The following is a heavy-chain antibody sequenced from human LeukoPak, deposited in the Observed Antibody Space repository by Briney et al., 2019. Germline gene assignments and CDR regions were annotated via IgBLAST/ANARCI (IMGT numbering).Heavy chain of an antibody. CDR2: IWYDGSNK. CDR1: GFTFSSYA. Sequence: GGSLRLSCAASGFTFSSYATHWVRQAPGKGLEWVAVIWYDGSNKYYADSVKGRFTISRDNSKNTLYLQMTSLRAEDTAVYYCARDRGVARPDAFDIWGRGTMVTVSS. J-gene: IGHJ3*02. CDR3: ARDRGVARPDAFDI. V-gene: IGHV3-33*01. D-gene: IGHD3-10*01.